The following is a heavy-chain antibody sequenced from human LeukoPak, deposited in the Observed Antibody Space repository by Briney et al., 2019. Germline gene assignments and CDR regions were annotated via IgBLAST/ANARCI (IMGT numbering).Heavy chain of an antibody. CDR1: GFTFSSYG. CDR3: AKDRVGATLYFDY. CDR2: INTSGGST. Sequence: PGGSLRLSCAASGFTFSSYGMSWVRQAPGKGLEWVSAINTSGGSTYYADSVKGRFTTSRDNSKNTLYLQMNSLRAEDTAVYYCAKDRVGATLYFDYWGQGTLVTVSS. D-gene: IGHD1-26*01. V-gene: IGHV3-23*01. J-gene: IGHJ4*02.